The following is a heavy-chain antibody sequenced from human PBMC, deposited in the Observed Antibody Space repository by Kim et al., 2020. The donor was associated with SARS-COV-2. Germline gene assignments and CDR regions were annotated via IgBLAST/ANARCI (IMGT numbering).Heavy chain of an antibody. D-gene: IGHD6-19*01. CDR3: ARRTVAGISPFDY. J-gene: IGHJ4*02. V-gene: IGHV4-39*01. Sequence: SHPSHQRRVTIAVDTSKNHFSLKLVSVTAADTAVYYWARRTVAGISPFDYWGQGTLVTVSS.